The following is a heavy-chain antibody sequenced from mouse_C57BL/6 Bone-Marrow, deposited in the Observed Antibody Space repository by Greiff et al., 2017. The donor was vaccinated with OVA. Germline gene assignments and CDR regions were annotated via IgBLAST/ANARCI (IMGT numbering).Heavy chain of an antibody. CDR2: ISSGGSYT. CDR3: ASNYFDY. V-gene: IGHV5-6*01. Sequence: EVKLQESGGDLVKPGGSLKLSCAASGFTFSSYGMSWVRQTPDKRLEWVATISSGGSYTYYPDSVKGRFTISRDNAKNTLYLQMSSLKSEDTAMYYCASNYFDYWGQGTTLTVSS. CDR1: GFTFSSYG. J-gene: IGHJ2*01.